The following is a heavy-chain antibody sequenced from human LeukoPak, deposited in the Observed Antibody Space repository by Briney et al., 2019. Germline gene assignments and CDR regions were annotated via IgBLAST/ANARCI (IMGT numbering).Heavy chain of an antibody. CDR1: GGSISSYY. D-gene: IGHD5-18*01. CDR2: IYYSGST. Sequence: PSETLSLTCTVSGGSISSYYWSWIRQPPGKGLEWIGYIYYSGSTNYNPSLKSRVTISVDTSKNQFSLKLSSVTAADTAVYYCARDGGYSHGYPDYFDYWGQGTLVTVSS. CDR3: ARDGGYSHGYPDYFDY. J-gene: IGHJ4*02. V-gene: IGHV4-59*01.